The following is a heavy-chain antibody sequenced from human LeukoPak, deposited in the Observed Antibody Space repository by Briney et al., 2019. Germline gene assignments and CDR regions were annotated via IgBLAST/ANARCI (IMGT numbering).Heavy chain of an antibody. J-gene: IGHJ5*02. CDR1: GYTFTSYY. V-gene: IGHV1-46*01. D-gene: IGHD2-2*01. CDR2: INPSGGST. CDR3: AGEGGYCSSTSCPAGFDP. Sequence: ASVKVSCKASGYTFTSYYMHWVRQAPGQGLEWMGIINPSGGSTSYAQKFQGRVTMTRDTSTSTVYMELSSLRSEDTAVYYCAGEGGYCSSTSCPAGFDPWGQGTLVTVSS.